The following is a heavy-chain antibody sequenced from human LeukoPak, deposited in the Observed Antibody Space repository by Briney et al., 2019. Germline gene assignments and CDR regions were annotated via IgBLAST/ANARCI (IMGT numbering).Heavy chain of an antibody. V-gene: IGHV4-39*01. CDR2: IYYSGST. J-gene: IGHJ4*02. CDR3: GSSDFWSGYVSTDY. Sequence: PSETLSLTCTVSGGSISSSSYYWGWIRQPPGKGLEWIGSIYYSGSTYYNPSLKSRVTISVDASKNQFSLKLSSVTAADTAVYYCGSSDFWSGYVSTDYWGQGTLVTVSS. CDR1: GGSISSSSYY. D-gene: IGHD3-3*01.